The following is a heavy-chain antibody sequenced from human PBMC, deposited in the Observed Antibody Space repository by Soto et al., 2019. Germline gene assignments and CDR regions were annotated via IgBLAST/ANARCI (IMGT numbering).Heavy chain of an antibody. CDR1: GFTFGSYA. CDR3: ARGGITMIVVVITLGDAFDI. V-gene: IGHV3-23*01. Sequence: GGSLRLSCAASGFTFGSYAMSCVRQAPGKGLEWVSAISGSGGSTYYADSVKGRFTISRDNSKNTLYLQMNSLRAEDTAVYYCARGGITMIVVVITLGDAFDIWGQGTMVTVSS. D-gene: IGHD3-22*01. CDR2: ISGSGGST. J-gene: IGHJ3*02.